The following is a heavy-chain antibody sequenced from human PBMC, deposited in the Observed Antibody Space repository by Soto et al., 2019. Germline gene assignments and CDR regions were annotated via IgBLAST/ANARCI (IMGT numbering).Heavy chain of an antibody. Sequence: SETLSLTCTVSGGSISSSSYYWGWIRQPPGKGLEWIGSIYYSGSTYYNPSLKSRVTISVDTSKNQFSLKLSSVTAADTAVYYCARRVAVAGTRGLDYWGQGTLVTVSS. V-gene: IGHV4-39*01. CDR2: IYYSGST. D-gene: IGHD6-19*01. CDR3: ARRVAVAGTRGLDY. CDR1: GGSISSSSYY. J-gene: IGHJ4*02.